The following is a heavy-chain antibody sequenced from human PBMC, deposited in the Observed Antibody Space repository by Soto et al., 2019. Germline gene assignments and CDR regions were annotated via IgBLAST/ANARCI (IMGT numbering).Heavy chain of an antibody. CDR3: ARGRRRLSTRYLSNGMHV. CDR1: GGSFSGYY. V-gene: IGHV4-34*01. CDR2: INHSGST. Sequence: SETLSLTCAVYGGSFSGYYWSWIRQPPGKGLEWIGEINHSGSTNYNPSLKSRVTISVDTSKNQFSLKLSSVTAADTAVYYCARGRRRLSTRYLSNGMHVCGQGTTVTVSS. D-gene: IGHD2-2*01. J-gene: IGHJ6*02.